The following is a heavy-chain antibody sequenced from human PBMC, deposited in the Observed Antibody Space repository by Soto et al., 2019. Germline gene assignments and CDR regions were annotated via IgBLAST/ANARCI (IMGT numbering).Heavy chain of an antibody. Sequence: SQTLSLTCDISGDSVSSNSAGWNWIRQTPSRGLEWLGRTYYRSKWYNNYAVSVKSRVSVNPDTANNQFSLQLNSVTPEDTAVYYCARGSWDDVSGHYYMDVWGKGTTVTVSS. CDR2: TYYRSKWYN. CDR1: GDSVSSNSAG. D-gene: IGHD1-1*01. V-gene: IGHV6-1*01. CDR3: ARGSWDDVSGHYYMDV. J-gene: IGHJ6*03.